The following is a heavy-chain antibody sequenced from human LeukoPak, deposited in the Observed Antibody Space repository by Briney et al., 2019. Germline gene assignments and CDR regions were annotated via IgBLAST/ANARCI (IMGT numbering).Heavy chain of an antibody. CDR1: GDSISSGSYY. CDR3: ARDRGSSWYWAD. Sequence: SETLSLTCTVSGDSISSGSYYWSWIRQPAGKGLEWIGRIYTSGSTNYNPSLKSRVTMSVDTSKNQFSLKLSSVTAADTAVYYCARDRGSSWYWADWGQGTLVTVSS. CDR2: IYTSGST. J-gene: IGHJ4*02. V-gene: IGHV4-61*02. D-gene: IGHD6-13*01.